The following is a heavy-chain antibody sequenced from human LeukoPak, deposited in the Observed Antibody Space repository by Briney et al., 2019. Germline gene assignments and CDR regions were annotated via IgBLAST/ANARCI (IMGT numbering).Heavy chain of an antibody. CDR1: GFTFSSYG. V-gene: IGHV3-30*18. CDR3: AKGRDGSGWYLPGDY. Sequence: PGGSLRLSCAASGFTFSSYGMHWVRQAPGKGLEWVAVISYDGSNKYYADSVKGRFTISRDNSKNTLYLQMNSLRAEDTAVYYCAKGRDGSGWYLPGDYWGQGTLVTVSS. CDR2: ISYDGSNK. J-gene: IGHJ4*02. D-gene: IGHD6-19*01.